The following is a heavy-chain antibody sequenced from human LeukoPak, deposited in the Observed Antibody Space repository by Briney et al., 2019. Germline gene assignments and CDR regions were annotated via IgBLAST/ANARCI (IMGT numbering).Heavy chain of an antibody. CDR1: GFTSSNYA. J-gene: IGHJ4*02. Sequence: GGSLRLSCAASGFTSSNYAMSWVRQLPGKGLEWVAAITGVGGNTFHADSVTGRFTISRDNSKNTLYLQMNSLRAEDTAVYYCAKDEDYSWYYFDYWGQGTLVTVSS. CDR2: ITGVGGNT. V-gene: IGHV3-23*01. CDR3: AKDEDYSWYYFDY. D-gene: IGHD6-13*01.